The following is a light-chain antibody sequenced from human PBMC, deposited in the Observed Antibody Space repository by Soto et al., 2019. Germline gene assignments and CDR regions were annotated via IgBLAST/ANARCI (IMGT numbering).Light chain of an antibody. V-gene: IGLV2-14*01. CDR1: SSDVGGYNY. CDR3: SSYTSNTTRV. Sequence: QSVLTQPASVSGSPGQSITISCTGTSSDVGGYNYVSWYQQHPGKAPKLMIYDVSNRPSGVSNRFSGSKSGNTASLTISGLQAEDEADYYCSSYTSNTTRVFGTGTKVPVL. J-gene: IGLJ1*01. CDR2: DVS.